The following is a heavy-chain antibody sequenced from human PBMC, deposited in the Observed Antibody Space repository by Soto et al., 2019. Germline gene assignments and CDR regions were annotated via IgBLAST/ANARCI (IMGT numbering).Heavy chain of an antibody. CDR3: ARAMDTANYYYYYGMDV. CDR2: IIPIFGTA. J-gene: IGHJ6*02. CDR1: GGTFSSYA. D-gene: IGHD5-18*01. V-gene: IGHV1-69*12. Sequence: QVQLVQSGAEVKKPGSSVKVSCKASGGTFSSYAISWVRQAPGQGLEWMGGIIPIFGTANYAQKFQGRVTITAXXSXSXVYMELSSLRSEDTAVYYCARAMDTANYYYYYGMDVWGQGTTVTVSS.